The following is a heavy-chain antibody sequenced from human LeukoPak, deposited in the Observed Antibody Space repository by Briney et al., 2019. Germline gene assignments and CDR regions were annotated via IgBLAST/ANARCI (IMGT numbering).Heavy chain of an antibody. CDR1: GGSISIYY. Sequence: SETLSLTCTVSGGSISIYYWSWIRQPPGKGLEWIGYIYYSGSTNYNPSLKSRVTISVDTSKNQFSLKLSSVTAADTAVYYCARGGNYYDSSGYYYSDYWGQGTLVTVSS. V-gene: IGHV4-59*01. J-gene: IGHJ4*02. CDR2: IYYSGST. CDR3: ARGGNYYDSSGYYYSDY. D-gene: IGHD3-22*01.